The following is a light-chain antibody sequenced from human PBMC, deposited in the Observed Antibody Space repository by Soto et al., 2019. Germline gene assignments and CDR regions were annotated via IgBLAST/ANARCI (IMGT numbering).Light chain of an antibody. CDR1: QDISSW. V-gene: IGKV1D-12*01. CDR2: AAS. Sequence: DIQMTQSPSSVYASVGDRVTITCRASQDISSWLAWYQQKPGKAHKLLIYAASTLQSGVPSRFSGSGSGTDFTLTISSLQPEDCATYYCHQANKFHPDFGGGTKVESK. CDR3: HQANKFHPD. J-gene: IGKJ4*01.